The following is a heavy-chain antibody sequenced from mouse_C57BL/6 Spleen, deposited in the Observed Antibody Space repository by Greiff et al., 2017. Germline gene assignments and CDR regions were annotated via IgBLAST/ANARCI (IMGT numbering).Heavy chain of an antibody. D-gene: IGHD1-1*01. CDR3: ARGEDYGSSYLYYFDY. CDR1: GYTFTSYG. J-gene: IGHJ2*01. V-gene: IGHV1-81*01. Sequence: QVQLQQSGAELARPGASVKLSCKASGYTFTSYGISWVKQRTGQGLEWIGEIYPRSGNNYYNEKFKGKATLTADKSSSTAYMELRSLTSEDSAVYFCARGEDYGSSYLYYFDYWGQGTTLTVSS. CDR2: IYPRSGNN.